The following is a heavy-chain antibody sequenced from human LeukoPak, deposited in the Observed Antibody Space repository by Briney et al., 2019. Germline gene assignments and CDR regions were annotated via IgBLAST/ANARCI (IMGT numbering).Heavy chain of an antibody. Sequence: GGSLRLSCEASGFIFNNYWMSWVRQTPGEGLEWVANIKEDGSEQYYVDSVKGRFTITRDDAKNLLYLQVNSLRAEDTAVYYCARDVSNSGWYEGTFDVWGQGTMVTVSS. J-gene: IGHJ3*01. CDR2: IKEDGSEQ. CDR3: ARDVSNSGWYEGTFDV. D-gene: IGHD6-19*01. CDR1: GFIFNNYW. V-gene: IGHV3-7*03.